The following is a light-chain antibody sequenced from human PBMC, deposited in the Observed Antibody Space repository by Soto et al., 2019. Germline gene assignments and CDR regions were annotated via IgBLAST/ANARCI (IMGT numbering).Light chain of an antibody. Sequence: QSALTQPASVSGSPGQSITISCTGTSSDVGGYNFVSWYQQHPGKAPKLMIYHVSNRPSGVSNRFSGSKSGNTASLTISGLQAEDETDYYCSSYTTSNSWVFGTGTKVTVL. J-gene: IGLJ1*01. V-gene: IGLV2-14*01. CDR2: HVS. CDR3: SSYTTSNSWV. CDR1: SSDVGGYNF.